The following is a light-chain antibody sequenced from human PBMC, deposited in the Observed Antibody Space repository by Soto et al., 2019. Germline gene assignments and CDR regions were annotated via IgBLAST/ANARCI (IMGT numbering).Light chain of an antibody. CDR3: GSITRSSTSV. J-gene: IGLJ1*01. CDR1: SSDVGGFEY. V-gene: IGLV2-14*01. Sequence: QSVLSQPASVSGSPGQSITITCTVTSSDVGGFEYVSWYQHQPGKAPKLIIYDVTKRPSGVSNRFSGSKSGSTASLTISGIQAEDEGDYYCGSITRSSTSVFGTGTKVTVL. CDR2: DVT.